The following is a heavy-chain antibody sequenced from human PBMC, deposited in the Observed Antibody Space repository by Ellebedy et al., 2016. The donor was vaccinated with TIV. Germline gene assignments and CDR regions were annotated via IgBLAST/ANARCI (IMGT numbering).Heavy chain of an antibody. Sequence: PGGSLRLSCAASGFTFDDYTMHWVRQAPGKGLEWVSLISWDGGSTYYADSVKGRFTISRDNSKNTLYLQMNSLRAEDTAVYYCASRGYSYGYSNYWGQGTLVTVSS. J-gene: IGHJ4*02. CDR1: GFTFDDYT. V-gene: IGHV3-43*01. CDR3: ASRGYSYGYSNY. CDR2: ISWDGGST. D-gene: IGHD5-18*01.